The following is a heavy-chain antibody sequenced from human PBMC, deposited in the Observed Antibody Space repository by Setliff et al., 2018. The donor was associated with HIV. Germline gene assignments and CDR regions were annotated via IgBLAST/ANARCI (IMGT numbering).Heavy chain of an antibody. CDR1: GYTFTSYG. J-gene: IGHJ4*02. V-gene: IGHV1-18*01. D-gene: IGHD3-10*01. CDR2: ISANDGNT. CDR3: AREARDVVRGVIIADY. Sequence: VKVSCKASGYTFTSYGLNWVRQAPGQGLEWMGWISANDGNTNYAQKLQGRVTMTTDTSTSTAYMELESLRSDDTAVYYCAREARDVVRGVIIADYWGQGTLVTVSS.